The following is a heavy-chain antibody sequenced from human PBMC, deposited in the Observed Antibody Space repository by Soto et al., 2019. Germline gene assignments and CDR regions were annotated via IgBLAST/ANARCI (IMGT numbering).Heavy chain of an antibody. Sequence: GASVKVSFKTSGGTFTNFAISWVRQAPGQGLEWMGGITPIFDTTKYAQEFQGRVTITADESSTTAYMEMSSLRSEDTAVYFCARGKWDLLLHRLNAFDIWDQGTLVTVSS. J-gene: IGHJ3*02. CDR1: GGTFTNFA. CDR3: ARGKWDLLLHRLNAFDI. V-gene: IGHV1-69*13. D-gene: IGHD1-26*01. CDR2: ITPIFDTT.